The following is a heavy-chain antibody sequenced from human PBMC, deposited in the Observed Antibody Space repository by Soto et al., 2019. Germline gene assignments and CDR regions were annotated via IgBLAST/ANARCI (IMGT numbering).Heavy chain of an antibody. CDR1: GFRFSNYS. D-gene: IGHD4-17*01. J-gene: IGHJ4*02. V-gene: IGHV3-48*02. Sequence: GGSLRLSCAASGFRFSNYSMNWVRQAPGKGLEWVSYITSSGDSIYYADSVKGRFTVSRDNAKNSLFLQMNGLRDEDTAVYYCARLPKGSTVTSWGQGTLVTVSS. CDR2: ITSSGDSI. CDR3: ARLPKGSTVTS.